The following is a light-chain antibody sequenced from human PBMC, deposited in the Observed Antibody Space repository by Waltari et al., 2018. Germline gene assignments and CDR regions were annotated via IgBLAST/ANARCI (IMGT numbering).Light chain of an antibody. V-gene: IGLV2-11*01. J-gene: IGLJ3*02. CDR2: DVV. Sequence: QSALTQPHSVSASPGQSVTIPCSASINDVGVEDSVPRYQQLPGKSPKLILSDVVKRPSGVPSRFSGSKYGTTASLTISGLQTDDEATYYCCSYAGAYTFVFGGGTKLTVL. CDR3: CSYAGAYTFV. CDR1: INDVGVEDS.